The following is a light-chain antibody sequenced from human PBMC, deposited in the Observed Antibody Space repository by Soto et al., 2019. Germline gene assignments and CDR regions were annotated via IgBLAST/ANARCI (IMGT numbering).Light chain of an antibody. CDR2: AAT. Sequence: DIQMTQSPSSLSASLGDRVTITCRASQSINNYLNWYQQEEGKAPKLLIYAATSLQSGVPSRFRGSGSGTEFTLTISSLQPGDVATYYCQQSYNSPYTFGLGTKLEIK. J-gene: IGKJ2*01. CDR1: QSINNY. V-gene: IGKV1-39*01. CDR3: QQSYNSPYT.